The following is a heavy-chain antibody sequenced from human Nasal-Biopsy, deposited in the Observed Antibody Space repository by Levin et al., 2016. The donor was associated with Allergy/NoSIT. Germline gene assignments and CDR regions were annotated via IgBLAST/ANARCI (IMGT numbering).Heavy chain of an antibody. J-gene: IGHJ6*02. Sequence: SETLSLTCTVSRGSFGSYYWSWSRQFPGKGLEWIGYIYRSGGYGSGTTNYNPSLKSRVTISLDTSMNQFSLRLTSVTAADAAVYYCAREAGYMDVWGQGTTVAVSS. CDR1: RGSFGSYY. V-gene: IGHV4-59*01. CDR2: IYRSGGYGSGTT. D-gene: IGHD5-12*01. CDR3: AREAGYMDV.